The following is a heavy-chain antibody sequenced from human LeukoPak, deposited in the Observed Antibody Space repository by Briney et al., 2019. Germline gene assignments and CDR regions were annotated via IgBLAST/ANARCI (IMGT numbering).Heavy chain of an antibody. CDR3: AELGITMIGGV. CDR1: GFTFSSYE. V-gene: IGHV3-48*03. CDR2: ISSSGSTI. Sequence: GGSLKLSCAASGFTFSSYEMNWVRQAPGKGLEWVSYISSSGSTIYYADSVKGRFTISRDNATNSLYLQMNCLRAEDTAVYYCAELGITMIGGVWGKGTTVTISS. J-gene: IGHJ6*04. D-gene: IGHD3-10*02.